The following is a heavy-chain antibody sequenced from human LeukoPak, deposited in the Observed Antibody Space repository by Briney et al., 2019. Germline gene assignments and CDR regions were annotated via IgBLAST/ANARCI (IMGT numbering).Heavy chain of an antibody. D-gene: IGHD3-9*01. J-gene: IGHJ4*02. V-gene: IGHV4-38-2*02. CDR3: ARISLTGYAPISGYFEY. Sequence: PSETLSLTCTVSGYSISSGYFWVWIRPPPGKGLEWIGSVYYSGNTYYNPSLKSRVTISVGTSKNQFSLKLSSVTAADTAVYSCARISLTGYAPISGYFEYWGQGSLVTVSS. CDR1: GYSISSGYF. CDR2: VYYSGNT.